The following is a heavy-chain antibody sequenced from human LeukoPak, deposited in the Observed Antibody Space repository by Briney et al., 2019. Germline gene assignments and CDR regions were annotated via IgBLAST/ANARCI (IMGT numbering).Heavy chain of an antibody. V-gene: IGHV1-18*01. D-gene: IGHD6-19*01. J-gene: IGHJ4*02. CDR1: GYSFTSRG. Sequence: RASVKVSCKASGYSFTSRGISWVRQAPGQGLEWMGWINGDSGNTNYAQKFQGRVTMTRDTLTNTAYMELRSLRSDDTAVYYCGRDEVSGGWYNHWGQGTLVTVSS. CDR2: INGDSGNT. CDR3: GRDEVSGGWYNH.